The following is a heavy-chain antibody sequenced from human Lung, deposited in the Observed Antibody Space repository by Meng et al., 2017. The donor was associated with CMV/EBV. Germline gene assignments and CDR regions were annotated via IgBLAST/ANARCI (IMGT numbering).Heavy chain of an antibody. Sequence: SXTXSLXCAVYGGSFSGYFWSWIRQPPGKGLEWIGEINHSGSTNYNPSLKSRVTISVDTSKNQFFLKLSSVTAADTAVYYCARGTVTSRVIVPPFAIKIVYGMDVWXQGTTVTFSS. CDR2: INHSGST. J-gene: IGHJ6*02. D-gene: IGHD2-2*01. V-gene: IGHV4-34*01. CDR1: GGSFSGYF. CDR3: ARGTVTSRVIVPPFAIKIVYGMDV.